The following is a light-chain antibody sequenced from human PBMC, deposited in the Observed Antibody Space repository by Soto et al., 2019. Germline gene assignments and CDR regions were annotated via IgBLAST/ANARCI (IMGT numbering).Light chain of an antibody. Sequence: DIQMTQSPSSLSASVGDRVTITCRASQSISTYLNWYQQKPGKAPKLLIYSASSLQSGVPSRFTGSGSGTDFTLSISSLQPEDFASYYCQQRYSRPIIFGQGTRLDIK. CDR2: SAS. CDR3: QQRYSRPII. V-gene: IGKV1-39*01. J-gene: IGKJ5*01. CDR1: QSISTY.